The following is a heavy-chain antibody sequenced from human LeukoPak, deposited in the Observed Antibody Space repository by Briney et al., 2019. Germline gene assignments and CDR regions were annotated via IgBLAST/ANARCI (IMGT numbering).Heavy chain of an antibody. CDR3: ARDLAYGSGKVIHAFDI. Sequence: ASVKVSCKASGGTFSSYAISWGRQAPGQGLEWMGRIIAVLGIANYAQKLQGRVTITADKSTSTAYMELSSLRAEDTAVYYCARDLAYGSGKVIHAFDIWGQGTMVTVSS. J-gene: IGHJ3*02. V-gene: IGHV1-69*04. CDR2: IIAVLGIA. D-gene: IGHD3-10*01. CDR1: GGTFSSYA.